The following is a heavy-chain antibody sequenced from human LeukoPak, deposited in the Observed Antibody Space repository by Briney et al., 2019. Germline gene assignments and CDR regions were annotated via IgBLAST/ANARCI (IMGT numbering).Heavy chain of an antibody. J-gene: IGHJ4*02. V-gene: IGHV4-39*01. CDR2: IYPNGAT. D-gene: IGHD3-22*01. CDR3: ARQNSSGLDS. Sequence: PSETLSLTCTVSGGSISGSTYHWGWLRQPPGKGLEWIGIIYPNGATYYNPSLKSRVTISVDTSKNQFSLKLSSVTATDTAVYFCARQNSSGLDSWGQGTLVTVSS. CDR1: GGSISGSTYH.